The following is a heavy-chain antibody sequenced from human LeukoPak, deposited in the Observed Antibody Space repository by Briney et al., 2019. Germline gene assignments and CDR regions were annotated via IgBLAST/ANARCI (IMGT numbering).Heavy chain of an antibody. CDR1: GGSITSSSYY. J-gene: IGHJ4*02. V-gene: IGHV4-39*01. Sequence: SETLSLTCTVSGGSITSSSYYWGWIRQPPGEGLEWIGSIYYSGNTYYKPSLKSRVTISVDTSKNQFSLKLSSVTAADTAVYYCARHDGSNNLDYWGQGTLVTVSS. CDR3: ARHDGSNNLDY. CDR2: IYYSGNT. D-gene: IGHD1-14*01.